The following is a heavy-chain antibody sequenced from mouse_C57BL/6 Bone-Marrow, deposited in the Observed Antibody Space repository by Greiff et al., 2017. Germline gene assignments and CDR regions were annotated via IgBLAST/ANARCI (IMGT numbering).Heavy chain of an antibody. J-gene: IGHJ3*01. CDR2: ISSGGSYT. Sequence: EVQLLESGGDLVKPGGSLKLSCAASGFTFSSYGMSWVRQTPDKRLEWVATISSGGSYTDYPDSMKGRITISRDNAENTLYLQMSSLKSEDTAMYYCSRLRLLRFAYWGQGTLVTVSA. V-gene: IGHV5-6*01. CDR3: SRLRLLRFAY. D-gene: IGHD1-1*01. CDR1: GFTFSSYG.